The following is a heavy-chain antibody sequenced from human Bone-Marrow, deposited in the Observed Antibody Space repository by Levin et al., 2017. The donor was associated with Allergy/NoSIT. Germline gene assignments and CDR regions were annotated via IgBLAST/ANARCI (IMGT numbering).Heavy chain of an antibody. J-gene: IGHJ4*02. V-gene: IGHV3-48*01. CDR3: ARANYGPFDY. D-gene: IGHD3-10*01. CDR2: ITKNSDTI. Sequence: LSLTCAASGFTFSTYSMVWVRQAPGRGLEWVSYITKNSDTIRYADSVKGRFTISRDNAKNSLYLQMNSLRAEDTAVFYCARANYGPFDYWGQGTLVTVSS. CDR1: GFTFSTYS.